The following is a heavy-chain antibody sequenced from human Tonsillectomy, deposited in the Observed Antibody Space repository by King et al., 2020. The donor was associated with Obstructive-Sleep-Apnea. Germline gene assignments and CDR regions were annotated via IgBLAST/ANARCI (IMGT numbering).Heavy chain of an antibody. Sequence: VQLQQWGAGLLKPSETLSLTCAVYGGSFSGYYWSWIRQPPGKGLEWIGEINHSGSTNYNPSLKSLVTISVDTSKNQFSLKLSSVTAADTAVYYCARANVLRFLEWLTQGGYNWFDPWGQGTLVTVSS. V-gene: IGHV4-34*01. D-gene: IGHD3-3*01. CDR3: ARANVLRFLEWLTQGGYNWFDP. J-gene: IGHJ5*02. CDR2: INHSGST. CDR1: GGSFSGYY.